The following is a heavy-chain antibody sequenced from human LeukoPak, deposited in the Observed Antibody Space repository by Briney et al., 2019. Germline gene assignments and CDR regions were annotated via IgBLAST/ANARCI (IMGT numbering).Heavy chain of an antibody. D-gene: IGHD4-11*01. CDR1: GGSVSSGSYY. CDR2: IYYSGST. V-gene: IGHV4-61*01. CDR3: ARVRAYSMAYYFDY. Sequence: SETLSLTCTVSGGSVSSGSYYWSWIRQPPGKGLEWIGYIYYSGSTNYNPSLKSRVTISVDTSKNQFSLKLSSVTAADTAVYYCARVRAYSMAYYFDYWGQGTLVTVSS. J-gene: IGHJ4*02.